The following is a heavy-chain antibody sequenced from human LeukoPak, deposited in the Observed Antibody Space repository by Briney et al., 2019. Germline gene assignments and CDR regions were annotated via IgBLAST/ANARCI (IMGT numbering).Heavy chain of an antibody. CDR2: ISWNSGSI. D-gene: IGHD5-12*01. CDR1: GFTFDDYA. CDR3: ARVNSGYDSERFDY. J-gene: IGHJ4*02. Sequence: GGSLRLSCAASGFTFDDYAMHWVRQAPGKGLEWVSGISWNSGSIGYADSVKGRFTISRDNSKNTLYLQMNSLRAEDTAVYYCARVNSGYDSERFDYWGQGTLVTVSS. V-gene: IGHV3-9*01.